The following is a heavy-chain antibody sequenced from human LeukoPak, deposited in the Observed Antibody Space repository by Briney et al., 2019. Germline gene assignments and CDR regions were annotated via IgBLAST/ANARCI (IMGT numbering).Heavy chain of an antibody. V-gene: IGHV3-53*01. Sequence: PGGSLRLSCAVSGFTVSTNYMNWVRQAPGKGLEWVSVIYSGGSTYYADSVKGRFTISRDNAKNSLYLQMTSLRAEDTAVYYCARGTDYYEFWGQGTLVTVSS. D-gene: IGHD3/OR15-3a*01. CDR1: GFTVSTNY. CDR3: ARGTDYYEF. CDR2: IYSGGST. J-gene: IGHJ4*02.